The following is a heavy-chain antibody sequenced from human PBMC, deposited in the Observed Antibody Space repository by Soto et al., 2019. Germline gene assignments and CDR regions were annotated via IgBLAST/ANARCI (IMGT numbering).Heavy chain of an antibody. V-gene: IGHV4-59*13. CDR3: ARMYTSGWFDP. J-gene: IGHJ5*02. CDR1: GGSISDYY. D-gene: IGHD6-25*01. Sequence: PSETLSLTCTVSGGSISDYYWSLIRQPPGKGLEWIGYIYYSGGTDYNPSLKSRVTISVDTSKNQFSLKLSSVTAADTAVYYCARMYTSGWFDPWGQGTRVTVSS. CDR2: IYYSGGT.